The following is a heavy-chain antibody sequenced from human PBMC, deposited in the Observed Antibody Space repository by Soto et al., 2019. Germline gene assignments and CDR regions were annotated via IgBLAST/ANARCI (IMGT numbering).Heavy chain of an antibody. CDR2: IKPDESEK. Sequence: GGSLRLSCTASGFTLSDSWMTWLRQAPGKGLEWVARIKPDESEKKYADSVKGRFSISRDNAKNSMYLQMDSLRGEDTAVYYCVRGGSNYASWGQGTLVTV. CDR3: VRGGSNYAS. D-gene: IGHD4-4*01. CDR1: GFTLSDSW. V-gene: IGHV3-7*01. J-gene: IGHJ5*02.